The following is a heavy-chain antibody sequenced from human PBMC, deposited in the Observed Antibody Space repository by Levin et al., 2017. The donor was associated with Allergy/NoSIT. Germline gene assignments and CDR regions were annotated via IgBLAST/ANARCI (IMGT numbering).Heavy chain of an antibody. CDR2: IYYSGST. CDR1: GGSISSYY. CDR3: ARGVGQQLVYNWFDP. Sequence: PSETLSLTCTVSGGSISSYYWSWIRQPPGKGLEWIGYIYYSGSTNYNPSLKSRVTISVDTSKNQFSLKLSSVTAADTAVYYCARGVGQQLVYNWFDPWGQGTLVTVSS. J-gene: IGHJ5*02. V-gene: IGHV4-59*01. D-gene: IGHD6-13*01.